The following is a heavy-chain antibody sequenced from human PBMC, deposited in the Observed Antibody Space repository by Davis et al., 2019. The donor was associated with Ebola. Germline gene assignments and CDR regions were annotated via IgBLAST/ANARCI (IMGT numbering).Heavy chain of an antibody. J-gene: IGHJ4*02. CDR2: ISGSSSTI. V-gene: IGHV3-48*02. Sequence: GESLKISCAASGFTFSTYSMNWVRQAPGEGLEWVSYISGSSSTIYYADSVKGRFTISRDNAKNSLYLQMNSLRDEDTAVYYCASRHDYWGQGTLDTVSS. CDR3: ASRHDY. CDR1: GFTFSTYS.